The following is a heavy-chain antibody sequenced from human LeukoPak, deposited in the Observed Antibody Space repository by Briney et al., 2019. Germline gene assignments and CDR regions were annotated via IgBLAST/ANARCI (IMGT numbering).Heavy chain of an antibody. J-gene: IGHJ4*02. CDR3: ARGGEWLRNFDY. V-gene: IGHV4-34*01. CDR2: INHSGST. CDR1: GGSFSGYY. Sequence: SETLSLTCAVYGGSFSGYYWSWVRQPPGKGLEWIGEINHSGSTNYNQSLTSRVTISVDTSKNQFSLKLSSVTAADTAVYYCARGGEWLRNFDYWGQGTLVTVSS. D-gene: IGHD5-12*01.